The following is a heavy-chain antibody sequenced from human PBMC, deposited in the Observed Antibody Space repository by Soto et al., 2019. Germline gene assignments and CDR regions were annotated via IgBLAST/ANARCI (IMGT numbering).Heavy chain of an antibody. CDR2: IYYSGSN. Sequence: SETLSLTCTVSGGSISSYYWSWIRQPPGKGLEWIGYIYYSGSNNYNPSLKSRVTISVDTSKNQFSLKLSSVTAADTAVYYCARSYSLDYYDSSGYYYEGAFDTWGQGTMVTVSS. V-gene: IGHV4-59*01. CDR3: ARSYSLDYYDSSGYYYEGAFDT. CDR1: GGSISSYY. J-gene: IGHJ3*02. D-gene: IGHD3-22*01.